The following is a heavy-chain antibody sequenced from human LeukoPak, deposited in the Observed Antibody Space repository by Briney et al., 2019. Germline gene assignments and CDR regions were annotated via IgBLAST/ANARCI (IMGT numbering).Heavy chain of an antibody. CDR2: IYTSGST. J-gene: IGHJ5*02. CDR1: GGSISSGSYY. D-gene: IGHD5-18*01. Sequence: SETLSLTCTVSGGSISSGSYYWSWIRQPAGKGLEWIGRIYTSGSTNYNPSLKSRITISVDTSKNQFSLKLSSVTAADTAVYYCARHRRPLGGYSYGHGRNNWFDPWGQGTLVTVSS. CDR3: ARHRRPLGGYSYGHGRNNWFDP. V-gene: IGHV4-61*02.